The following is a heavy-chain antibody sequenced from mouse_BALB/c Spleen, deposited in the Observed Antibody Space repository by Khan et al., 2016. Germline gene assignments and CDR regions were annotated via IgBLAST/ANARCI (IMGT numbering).Heavy chain of an antibody. V-gene: IGHV3-8*02. D-gene: IGHD1-1*01. CDR3: ARDDGSSYVRARDY. CDR2: ISYSGST. Sequence: EVQLQESGPSLVKPSQTLSLTCSVTGDSITSGYWNWIRKFPGNKLEYMGYISYSGSTYYNPSLKSRISITRDTSKNQYYLQLNSVTTEDTATYYCARDDGSSYVRARDYWGQGTSVTVSS. J-gene: IGHJ4*01. CDR1: GDSITSGY.